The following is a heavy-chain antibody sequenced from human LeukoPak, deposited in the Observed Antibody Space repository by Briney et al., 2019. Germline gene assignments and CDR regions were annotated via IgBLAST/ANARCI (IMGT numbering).Heavy chain of an antibody. J-gene: IGHJ4*02. Sequence: SVKVSCKASGGTFSSYAISWVRQAPGQGLEWMGGIIPIFGTANYAQKFQGRVTITADESTSTAYMELSSLRSEDTAVYYCARVSARYCSSTSCYYFAYWGQGTLVTVSS. V-gene: IGHV1-69*01. D-gene: IGHD2-2*01. CDR2: IIPIFGTA. CDR3: ARVSARYCSSTSCYYFAY. CDR1: GGTFSSYA.